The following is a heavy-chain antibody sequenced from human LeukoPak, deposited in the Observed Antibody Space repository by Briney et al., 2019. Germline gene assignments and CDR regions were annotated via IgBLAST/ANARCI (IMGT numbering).Heavy chain of an antibody. Sequence: AGSLRLSCAASGFTVSGNYMSWVRQAPGKGLEWVSIIYSGGGTYYADSVKGRFTISRDNSKNTLYLQMNSLRAEDTAVYYCARDQVPALANWGQGTIVSVSS. CDR3: ARDQVPALAN. D-gene: IGHD5-18*01. CDR2: IYSGGGT. V-gene: IGHV3-66*01. J-gene: IGHJ4*02. CDR1: GFTVSGNY.